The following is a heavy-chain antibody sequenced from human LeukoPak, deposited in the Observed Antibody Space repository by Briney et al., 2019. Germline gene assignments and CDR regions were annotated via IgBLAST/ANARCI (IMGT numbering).Heavy chain of an antibody. Sequence: GGSLRLSCAASGFTFSSYAMHWVRQAPGKGLEWVAVIRYDGNNKYYADSVKGRFTISRDNSKNMLYLQMNSLGTEDTAVYYCAKDRWEVVASFDYWGQGTLVSVSS. D-gene: IGHD3-22*01. CDR2: IRYDGNNK. J-gene: IGHJ4*02. V-gene: IGHV3-30*02. CDR3: AKDRWEVVASFDY. CDR1: GFTFSSYA.